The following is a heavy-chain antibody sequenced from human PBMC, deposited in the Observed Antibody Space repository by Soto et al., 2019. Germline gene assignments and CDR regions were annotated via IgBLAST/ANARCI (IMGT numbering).Heavy chain of an antibody. V-gene: IGHV3-23*01. J-gene: IGHJ4*02. CDR1: GFTFSRYP. D-gene: IGHD3-10*01. CDR2: ISGSGGST. Sequence: GSLRLSCAASGFTFSRYPMSWVRQAPGKGLEWVSAISGSGGSTYYADSVKGRFTISRDNSENTLYLQMNSLRADDTAVYYCAKEDYGSGRPHWGQGTLVTVSS. CDR3: AKEDYGSGRPH.